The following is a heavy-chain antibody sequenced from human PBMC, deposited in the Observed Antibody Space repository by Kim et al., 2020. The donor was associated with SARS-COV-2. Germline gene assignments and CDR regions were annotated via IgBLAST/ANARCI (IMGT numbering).Heavy chain of an antibody. CDR2: VNHRGRT. CDR1: GGSFSGCY. CDR3: ARGRTTGTTYYYYYMDV. V-gene: IGHV4-34*01. J-gene: IGHJ6*03. D-gene: IGHD1-1*01. Sequence: SETLSLTCAVYGGSFSGCYWSWVRNPPGRGLEWMGEVNHRGRTTYNPSLKRRVTISVDTSKNKFSLKRSSVTAADTAVDYCARGRTTGTTYYYYYMDVWGKGTPVSVSS.